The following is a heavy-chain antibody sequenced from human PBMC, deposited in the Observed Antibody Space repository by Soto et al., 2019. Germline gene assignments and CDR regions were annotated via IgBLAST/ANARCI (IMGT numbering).Heavy chain of an antibody. J-gene: IGHJ6*03. V-gene: IGHV3-21*01. CDR2: ISSSSSYI. Sequence: GGSLRLSCAASGFTFSSYSMNWVRQAPGKGLEWVSSISSSSSYIYYADSVKGRFTISRDNAKNSLYLQMNSLRAEDTAVYYCARDHRDGDYRDYYYYYYMDVWGKGTTVTVSS. CDR3: ARDHRDGDYRDYYYYYYMDV. CDR1: GFTFSSYS. D-gene: IGHD4-17*01.